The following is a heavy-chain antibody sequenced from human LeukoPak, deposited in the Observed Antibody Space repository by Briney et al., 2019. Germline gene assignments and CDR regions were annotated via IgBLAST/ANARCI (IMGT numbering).Heavy chain of an antibody. CDR3: ARTYYDTTGPPGY. D-gene: IGHD3-22*01. J-gene: IGHJ4*02. Sequence: GGSLRLSCAASGFTFSSYWMHWVRQAPGKGPVWVSRLNIDGSSTSYADSVKGRFTISRDNAKDTLYLRMNSLRVEDTAVYYCARTYYDTTGPPGYWGQGTLVTVSS. CDR1: GFTFSSYW. V-gene: IGHV3-74*01. CDR2: LNIDGSST.